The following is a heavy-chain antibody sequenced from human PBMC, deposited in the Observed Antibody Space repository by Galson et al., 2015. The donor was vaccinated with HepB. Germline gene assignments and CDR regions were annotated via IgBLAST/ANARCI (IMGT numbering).Heavy chain of an antibody. D-gene: IGHD3-3*01. Sequence: SLRLSCAASGFTFSSYSMNWVRQAPGKGLEWVSYISSSSSTIYYADSVKGRFTISRDNAKNSLYLQMNSLRAEDTAVYYCARAGTYYDFWSGYYNSDIWGQGTMVTVSS. J-gene: IGHJ3*02. CDR1: GFTFSSYS. CDR3: ARAGTYYDFWSGYYNSDI. CDR2: ISSSSSTI. V-gene: IGHV3-48*01.